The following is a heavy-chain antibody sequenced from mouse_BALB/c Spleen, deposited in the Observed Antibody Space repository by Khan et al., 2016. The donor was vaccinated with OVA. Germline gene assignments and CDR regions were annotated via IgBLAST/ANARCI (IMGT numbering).Heavy chain of an antibody. CDR2: INPSNGRT. CDR3: ERGYGSSPFAY. V-gene: IGHV1S81*02. CDR1: GYTFTSYW. D-gene: IGHD1-1*01. J-gene: IGHJ3*01. Sequence: QVQLQQPGAELVKPGASVKLSCKASGYTFTSYWMHWVKQRPGQGLEWIGEINPSNGRTNYNEKFKSKATLTVDKSSSTAYMQLSSLTSEDSAVYYWERGYGSSPFAYWGQGTLVTVSA.